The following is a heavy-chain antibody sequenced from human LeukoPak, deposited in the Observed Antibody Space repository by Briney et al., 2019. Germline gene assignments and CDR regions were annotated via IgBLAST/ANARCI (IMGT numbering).Heavy chain of an antibody. V-gene: IGHV1-8*03. J-gene: IGHJ4*02. CDR1: GYTFTSYD. CDR2: MNPNSGNT. D-gene: IGHD3-10*01. CDR3: ARTMVRGVMPDY. Sequence: ASVKVSCKASGYTFTSYDINWVRQATGQGLEWMGWMNPNSGNTGYAQKVQGRVTITRNTSISTAYMELSSLRSEDTAVYYCARTMVRGVMPDYWGQGTLVTVSS.